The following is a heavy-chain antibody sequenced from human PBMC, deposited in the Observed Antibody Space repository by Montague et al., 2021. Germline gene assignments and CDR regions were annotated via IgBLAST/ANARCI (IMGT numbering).Heavy chain of an antibody. CDR1: GFIFNNYV. D-gene: IGHD3-3*01. J-gene: IGHJ4*02. CDR2: INGNSINI. Sequence: SLRLSCAASGFIFNNYVMNWVRQAPGKGLKWVSGINGNSINIDYADSVKGRFTISRDNAKNSLYLQMNSLRAEDTAFYYCVKDTRDYYPDFWGQGILVTVSS. V-gene: IGHV3-9*01. CDR3: VKDTRDYYPDF.